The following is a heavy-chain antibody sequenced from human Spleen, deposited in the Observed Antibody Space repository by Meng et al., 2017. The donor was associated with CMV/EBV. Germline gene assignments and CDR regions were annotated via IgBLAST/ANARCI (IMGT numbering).Heavy chain of an antibody. Sequence: CKASGYTFTSYYMHWVRQTPGQGLGWMGRINPSGGSTSYAQKFQGRVTMTRDTSTSTIYMELSSLRSEDTAVYYCARFDSSGYNFDYWGQGTLVTVSS. CDR3: ARFDSSGYNFDY. D-gene: IGHD3-22*01. J-gene: IGHJ4*02. CDR1: GYTFTSYY. V-gene: IGHV1-46*01. CDR2: INPSGGST.